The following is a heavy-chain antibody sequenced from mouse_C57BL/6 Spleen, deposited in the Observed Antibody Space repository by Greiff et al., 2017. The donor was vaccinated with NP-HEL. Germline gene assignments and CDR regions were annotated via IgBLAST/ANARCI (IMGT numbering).Heavy chain of an antibody. CDR3: ARWYYGSSHRYFDV. CDR1: GYSFTGYF. D-gene: IGHD1-1*01. J-gene: IGHJ1*03. V-gene: IGHV1-20*01. CDR2: INPYNGDT. Sequence: EVQLQQSGPELVKPGDSVKISCKASGYSFTGYFMNWVMQSHGKSLEWIGRINPYNGDTFYNQKFKGKATLTVDKSSSTAHMELRSLTSEDSAVYYCARWYYGSSHRYFDVWGTGTTVTVSS.